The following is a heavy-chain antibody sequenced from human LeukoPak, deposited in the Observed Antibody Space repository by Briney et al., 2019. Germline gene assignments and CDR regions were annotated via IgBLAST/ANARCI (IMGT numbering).Heavy chain of an antibody. CDR2: ISSSGSTI. D-gene: IGHD3-3*01. V-gene: IGHV3-11*01. Sequence: GGSLRLSCAASGFTFSDYYMSWIRQAPGKGLEWVSYISSSGSTIYYADSVKGRFTISRDNSKNTLYLQMNSLRAEDTAVYYCAKGCNRDYDFWSTWFDPWGQGTLVTVSS. CDR1: GFTFSDYY. CDR3: AKGCNRDYDFWSTWFDP. J-gene: IGHJ5*02.